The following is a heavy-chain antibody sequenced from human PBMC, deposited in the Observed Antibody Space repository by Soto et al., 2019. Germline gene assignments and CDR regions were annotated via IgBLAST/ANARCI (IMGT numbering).Heavy chain of an antibody. J-gene: IGHJ4*02. V-gene: IGHV4-61*08. CDR2: IYHSGIT. Sequence: QVQLQESGPGLMKPSETLSLTCTVSGDSVNNDAYYWIWIRQPPGKGLEWIGYIYHSGITYYNPSLRSRVRMSIDMSENKVSLRLISVTAAATAVYYCASLGIGWESPFDHWGQGTLVNVSS. CDR3: ASLGIGWESPFDH. D-gene: IGHD1-26*01. CDR1: GDSVNNDAYY.